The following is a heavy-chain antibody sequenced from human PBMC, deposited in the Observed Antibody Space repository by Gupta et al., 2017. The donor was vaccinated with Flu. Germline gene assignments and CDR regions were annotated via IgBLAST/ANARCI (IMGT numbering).Heavy chain of an antibody. V-gene: IGHV1-46*01. CDR2: IHPGGGKP. J-gene: IGHJ4*02. CDR1: GYTFTNFF. Sequence: QVHLVQSGAEVKKPGASVRISCKASGYTFTNFFIHWVRQVPGQGLQWVGLIHPGGGKPIYTQKFQGRVTMTTDTSASTVYLELNSLGPXDXAIYYCXREPLDFGDYEDFWGQGTLVTVSS. D-gene: IGHD4-17*01. CDR3: XREPLDFGDYEDF.